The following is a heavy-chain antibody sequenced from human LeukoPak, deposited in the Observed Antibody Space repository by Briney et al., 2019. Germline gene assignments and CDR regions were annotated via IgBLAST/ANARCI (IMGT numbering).Heavy chain of an antibody. CDR3: ARDREVAGTRWFDP. CDR2: IYYSGST. D-gene: IGHD6-19*01. CDR1: GGSISSYY. V-gene: IGHV4-59*01. J-gene: IGHJ5*02. Sequence: SETLSLTCTVSGGSISSYYWSWIRQSPGKGLEWIGYIYYSGSTNYNPSLKSRVTISVDTSKNQFSLKLSSVTAADTAVYYCARDREVAGTRWFDPWGQGTLVTVSS.